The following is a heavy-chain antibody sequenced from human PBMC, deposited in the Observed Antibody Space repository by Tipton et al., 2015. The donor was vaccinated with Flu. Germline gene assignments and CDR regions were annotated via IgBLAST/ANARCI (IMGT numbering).Heavy chain of an antibody. J-gene: IGHJ4*02. V-gene: IGHV5-51*01. CDR2: IYPDDSDT. Sequence: QLVQSGAEEKKPGESLKISCKGSRFNFRTYWIGWVRQVPGKGLEWVGIIYPDDSDTRYSPSFYGQVTISADKSISTAYLQWNSLKASDTAMYYCARLPPGSYYDTSGFYRSYFDYWGQGTQVTVSS. CDR3: ARLPPGSYYDTSGFYRSYFDY. D-gene: IGHD3-22*01. CDR1: RFNFRTYW.